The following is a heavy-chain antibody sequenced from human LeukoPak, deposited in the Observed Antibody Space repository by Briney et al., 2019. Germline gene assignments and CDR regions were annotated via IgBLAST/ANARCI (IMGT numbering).Heavy chain of an antibody. CDR1: GAFTSTYY. CDR3: ARIDPLGFFDQ. V-gene: IGHV4-59*13. D-gene: IGHD6-25*01. Sequence: PSETLSLTCSVSGAFTSTYYWSWARQPPTGGLEWIGYVFYSGNSNYNPNFTSRVTMSVDTSKSQFSLKLTSLSAADTAVYYCARIDPLGFFDQWGQGTLVTVSS. CDR2: VFYSGNS. J-gene: IGHJ4*02.